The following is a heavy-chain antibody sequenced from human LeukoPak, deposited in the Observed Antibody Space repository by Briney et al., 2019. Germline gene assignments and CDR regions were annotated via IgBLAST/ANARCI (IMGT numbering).Heavy chain of an antibody. J-gene: IGHJ4*02. CDR2: MYFGERT. CDR1: GASMTSYY. CDR3: ARIPGDRPDD. D-gene: IGHD7-27*01. Sequence: PSETLSLXCTVSGASMTSYYWTWLRQPPGKGLEWVGYMYFGERTNYNPSLKSRATISMDTSKKQFSLNLKSVTAADTAVYYCARIPGDRPDDWGQGTLVTVS. V-gene: IGHV4-59*01.